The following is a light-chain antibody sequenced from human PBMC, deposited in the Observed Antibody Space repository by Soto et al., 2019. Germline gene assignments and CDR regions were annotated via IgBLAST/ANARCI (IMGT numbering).Light chain of an antibody. V-gene: IGKV1D-12*01. J-gene: IGKJ1*01. Sequence: DIQMTQSPSSVSASVGDRVTITCRASQGITNWLAWYQQRPGKAPNLLIYTASTLQSGVPSRFSGSGSGTDFTLTISSLQPEDFATYYCQQANSFPWTFGQGTKVEIK. CDR2: TAS. CDR1: QGITNW. CDR3: QQANSFPWT.